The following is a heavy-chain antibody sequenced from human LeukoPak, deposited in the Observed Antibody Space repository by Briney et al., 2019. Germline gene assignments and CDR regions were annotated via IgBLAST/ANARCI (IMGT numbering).Heavy chain of an antibody. CDR3: AVGYCCSTSCSHGRYYYYYMDV. V-gene: IGHV1-2*02. Sequence: GASVKVSCKASGYTFTGYYMNWVRQAPGQGLEWMGWINPNSGGTNYAQKFQGRVTMTRDTSISTAYMELSRLRSDDTAVYYCAVGYCCSTSCSHGRYYYYYMDVWGKGTTVTVSS. CDR2: INPNSGGT. CDR1: GYTFTGYY. J-gene: IGHJ6*03. D-gene: IGHD2-2*01.